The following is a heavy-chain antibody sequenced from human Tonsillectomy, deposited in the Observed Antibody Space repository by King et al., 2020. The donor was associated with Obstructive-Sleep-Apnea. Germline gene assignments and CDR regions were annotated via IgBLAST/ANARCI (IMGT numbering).Heavy chain of an antibody. J-gene: IGHJ4*02. CDR1: GFTFSNVW. CDR2: IKSKTAGGTT. V-gene: IGHV3-15*01. D-gene: IGHD3-3*01. Sequence: VQLVESGGGLVKPGGSLRLSCAASGFTFSNVWMSWVRQAPGKGLEWVGRIKSKTAGGTTDYAAPVKGRFSISRDDSKDTLYLQMNSLKTEDTAVYYCATEGTVRIVEWLGYFDYWGQGTLVTASS. CDR3: ATEGTVRIVEWLGYFDY.